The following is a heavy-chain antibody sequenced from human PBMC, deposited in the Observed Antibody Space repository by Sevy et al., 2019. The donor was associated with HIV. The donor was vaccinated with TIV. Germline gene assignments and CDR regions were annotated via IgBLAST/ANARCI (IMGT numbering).Heavy chain of an antibody. CDR3: AMGWNTAMPFDF. CDR2: IYGDSDT. V-gene: IGHV5-51*01. CDR1: GYSFTTNW. Sequence: GESLKISCKGSGYSFTTNWIAWVRQMPGKGLEWMGIIYGDSDTRYSPSFEGQVTISADKSISTAYLQWRTLKASDTAVYYCAMGWNTAMPFDFWGQGTLVTVSS. J-gene: IGHJ4*02. D-gene: IGHD5-18*01.